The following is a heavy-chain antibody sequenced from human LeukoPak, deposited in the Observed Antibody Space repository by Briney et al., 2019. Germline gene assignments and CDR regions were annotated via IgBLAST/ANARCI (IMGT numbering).Heavy chain of an antibody. D-gene: IGHD3-9*01. CDR2: IYYSGST. CDR3: ARDSGYFDSFDY. V-gene: IGHV4-59*01. CDR1: GFTFSSYS. Sequence: GSLRLSCAASGFTFSSYSMKWVRQAPGKGLEWIGYIYYSGSTNYNPSLKSRVTISVDTSKNQFSLKLSSVTAADTAVYYCARDSGYFDSFDYWGQGTLVTVSS. J-gene: IGHJ4*02.